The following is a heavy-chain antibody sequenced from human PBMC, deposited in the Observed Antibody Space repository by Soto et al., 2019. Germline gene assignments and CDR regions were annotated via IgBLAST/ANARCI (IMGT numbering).Heavy chain of an antibody. D-gene: IGHD2-21*02. CDR2: IYYSGST. V-gene: IGHV4-39*01. CDR3: GSSRGGNSGFVY. CDR1: GGSISSSSYY. J-gene: IGHJ4*02. Sequence: QLQLQESGPGLVKPSETLSLTCTVSGGSISSSSYYWGWIRQPPGKGLEWIGSIYYSGSTYYNPSLKSRVTISVDTSKNQFSLKLSSVTAADTAVYYCGSSRGGNSGFVYWGQGTLVTVSS.